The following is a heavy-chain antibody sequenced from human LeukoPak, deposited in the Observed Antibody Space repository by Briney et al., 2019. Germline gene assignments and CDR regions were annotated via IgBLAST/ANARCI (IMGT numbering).Heavy chain of an antibody. Sequence: SETLSLTCTVSGGSISSYYWSWIRQPPGKGLEWIGYIYYSGSTNYNPSLKSRVTISVDTSKNQFSLKLSSVTAADTAVYYCARIPLDCSSTSCYTADAFDIWGQGTMVTVSS. D-gene: IGHD2-2*02. V-gene: IGHV4-59*08. CDR2: IYYSGST. CDR1: GGSISSYY. J-gene: IGHJ3*02. CDR3: ARIPLDCSSTSCYTADAFDI.